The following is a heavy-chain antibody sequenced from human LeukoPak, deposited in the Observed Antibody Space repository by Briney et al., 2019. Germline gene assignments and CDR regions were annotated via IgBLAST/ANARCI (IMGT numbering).Heavy chain of an antibody. CDR3: ARDVGSGWFHFDN. D-gene: IGHD6-19*01. Sequence: GGSRRLSCAASGFTFSRYWMHWVRQAPGKGLVWVSRINSDGSSTTYADSVKGRFTISRDNAENTLYLQMNSLRVEDTAVYYCARDVGSGWFHFDNWGQGT. J-gene: IGHJ4*02. CDR1: GFTFSRYW. V-gene: IGHV3-74*01. CDR2: INSDGSST.